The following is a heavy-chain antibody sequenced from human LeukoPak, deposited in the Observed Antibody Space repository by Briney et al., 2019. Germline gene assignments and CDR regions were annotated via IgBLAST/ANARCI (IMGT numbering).Heavy chain of an antibody. Sequence: SQTLSLTCTVSGGSISSGSYYWSWIRQPAGKGLEWIGRIYTSGSTNYNPSLESRVTISVDTSKNQLSLKLSSVTAADTAVYYCARVVIMVRGVIAYDAFDIWGQGTMVTVSS. J-gene: IGHJ3*02. D-gene: IGHD3-10*01. CDR3: ARVVIMVRGVIAYDAFDI. CDR2: IYTSGST. CDR1: GGSISSGSYY. V-gene: IGHV4-61*02.